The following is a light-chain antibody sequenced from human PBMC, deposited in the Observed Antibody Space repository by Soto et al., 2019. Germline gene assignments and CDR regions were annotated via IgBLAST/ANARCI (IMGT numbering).Light chain of an antibody. J-gene: IGKJ1*01. CDR2: GAS. CDR3: HHYNNWPRT. V-gene: IGKV3-15*01. Sequence: IVMTHSPATLSLSPWERATLSCSASPGVGTSLAWYQQKPGQAPRLLISGASTRATGIPVRFSGSGYGTEFNLTISSLQSEDFAVYYCHHYNNWPRTFGQGTKVDIK. CDR1: PGVGTS.